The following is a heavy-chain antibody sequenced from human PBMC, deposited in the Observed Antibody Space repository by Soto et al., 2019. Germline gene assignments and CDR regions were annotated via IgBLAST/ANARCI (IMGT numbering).Heavy chain of an antibody. J-gene: IGHJ6*03. Sequence: GGSLRLSCAASGFTFSTYPMSWVRQAPGKGLEWVSGISGSGISTYYTDSVKGRFTISRDNSKNTVFLQMNSLRDEDTAVYYCVKPPVITASYYYYYMDVWGQGTTVTVSS. CDR2: ISGSGIST. V-gene: IGHV3-23*01. CDR3: VKPPVITASYYYYYMDV. CDR1: GFTFSTYP. D-gene: IGHD4-4*01.